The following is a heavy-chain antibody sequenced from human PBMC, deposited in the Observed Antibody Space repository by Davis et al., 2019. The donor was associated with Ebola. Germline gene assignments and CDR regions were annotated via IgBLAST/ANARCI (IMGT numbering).Heavy chain of an antibody. J-gene: IGHJ4*02. CDR3: AKEMDVTKPYDN. CDR2: VSRKGDS. CDR1: GFTFKKYG. Sequence: GESLKISCAASGFTFKKYGMSWVRQALGKGLEWVAAVSRKGDSYYAESVKGRFTVSRDTSKDTLFLQMNSLRDEDTAVYYCAKEMDVTKPYDNWGQGTMVTVSS. D-gene: IGHD2-21*02. V-gene: IGHV3-23*01.